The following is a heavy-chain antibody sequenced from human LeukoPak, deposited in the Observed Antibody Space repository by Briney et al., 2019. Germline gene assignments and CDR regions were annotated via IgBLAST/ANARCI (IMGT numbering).Heavy chain of an antibody. CDR2: INPNSGGT. CDR3: ARTSIAAHRYYYYYMDV. Sequence: ASVKVSCKASGYTFTGYYMHWVRQAPGQGLEWMGWINPNSGGTNYAQKFQGRVTMTRDTSISTAYMELSRLRSDDTAVYYCARTSIAAHRYYYYYMDVWGKGTTVTVSS. J-gene: IGHJ6*03. CDR1: GYTFTGYY. V-gene: IGHV1-2*02. D-gene: IGHD6-6*01.